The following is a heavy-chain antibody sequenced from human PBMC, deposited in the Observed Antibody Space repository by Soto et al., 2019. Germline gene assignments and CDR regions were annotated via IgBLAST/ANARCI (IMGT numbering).Heavy chain of an antibody. CDR1: GLTFSSYE. CDR3: ARKPRRGGGMDV. J-gene: IGHJ6*02. CDR2: ISSSGSTI. V-gene: IGHV3-48*03. D-gene: IGHD3-10*01. Sequence: LRLSCAASGLTFSSYEMNWVRQAPGKGLEWVSYISSSGSTIYYADSVKGRFTISRDNAKNSLYLQMKSLRAEDTAVYYCARKPRRGGGMDVWGQGTTVTVSS.